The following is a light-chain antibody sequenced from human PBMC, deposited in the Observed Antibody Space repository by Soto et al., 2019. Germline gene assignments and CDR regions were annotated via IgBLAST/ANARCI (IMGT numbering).Light chain of an antibody. CDR2: GAS. CDR1: QSISDT. CDR3: QQRSNWPPIFT. J-gene: IGKJ3*01. Sequence: EIVLTQSPGTLSLSPGERATLSCRAIQSISDTLAWYQQKPGQAPRLLIYGASTRAPGFPARFSGSGSGTDFTLTISSLQSEDFAVYYCQQRSNWPPIFTFGPGTKVDIK. V-gene: IGKV3-15*01.